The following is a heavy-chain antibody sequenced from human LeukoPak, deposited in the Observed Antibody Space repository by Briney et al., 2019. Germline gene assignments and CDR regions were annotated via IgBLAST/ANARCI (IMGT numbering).Heavy chain of an antibody. V-gene: IGHV4-59*01. Sequence: PSETLSLTCTVSGGSISSYYWSWLRQPPGKGLEWIGYIYYSGSTNYNPSLKSRVTISVDTSKNQFSLKLSSVTAADTAVYYCARHNAHFDYWGQGTLVTVSS. CDR3: ARHNAHFDY. CDR1: GGSISSYY. D-gene: IGHD1-14*01. CDR2: IYYSGST. J-gene: IGHJ4*02.